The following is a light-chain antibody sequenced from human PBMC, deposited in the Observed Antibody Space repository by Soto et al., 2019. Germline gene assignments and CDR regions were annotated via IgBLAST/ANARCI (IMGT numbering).Light chain of an antibody. CDR3: QQYGSSPEPYT. J-gene: IGKJ2*01. CDR2: GAS. CDR1: QSVSSSY. V-gene: IGKV3-20*01. Sequence: EIVLTQSPGTLSLSPGERATLSCRASQSVSSSYLAWYQQKPGQAPRLLIYGASSRATGIPDRFSGSGSGTDFHLTISSLEPEDFAVYYCQQYGSSPEPYTFGQGTKLEIK.